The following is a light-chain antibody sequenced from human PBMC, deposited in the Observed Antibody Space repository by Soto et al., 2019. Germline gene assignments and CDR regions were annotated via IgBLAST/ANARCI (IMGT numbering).Light chain of an antibody. CDR1: SSDVGAYNY. Sequence: QSALTQPRSVSGSPGQSVTISCTGTSSDVGAYNYVSWYQHHPGKAPKLVIYDVTKRPSGVPDRFAGSKSGNTASLTISGLQAEDEAEYDCCSYADASRGVFGGGTKLTVL. J-gene: IGLJ3*02. CDR2: DVT. V-gene: IGLV2-11*01. CDR3: CSYADASRGV.